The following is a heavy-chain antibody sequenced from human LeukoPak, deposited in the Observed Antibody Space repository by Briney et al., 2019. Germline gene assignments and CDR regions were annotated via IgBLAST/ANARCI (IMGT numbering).Heavy chain of an antibody. D-gene: IGHD1-26*01. V-gene: IGHV3-7*01. J-gene: IGHJ4*02. CDR1: GLTFRTYW. CDR3: ARLMGDRTIYDY. CDR2: INQGGSET. Sequence: GGSLRLCCAASGLTFRTYWMSWVRQTPGQGLDWVASINQGGSETYYVESVKGRFTISRDNAVNSFFLQMNSLRAEDTAVYYCARLMGDRTIYDYWGQGTLVTVSS.